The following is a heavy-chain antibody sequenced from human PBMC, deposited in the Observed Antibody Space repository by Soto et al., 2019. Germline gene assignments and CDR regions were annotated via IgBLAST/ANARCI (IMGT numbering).Heavy chain of an antibody. CDR1: GFTFSSYA. D-gene: IGHD3-3*01. V-gene: IGHV3-23*01. CDR2: ISGSGGST. J-gene: IGHJ6*03. Sequence: PGGSLRLSCAASGFTFSSYAMSWVRQAPGKGLEWVSAISGSGGSTYYADSVKGRFTISRDNSKNTLYLQMNSLRAEDTAVYYCAKEVTIFGVVQTYYMDVWGKGTTVTVSS. CDR3: AKEVTIFGVVQTYYMDV.